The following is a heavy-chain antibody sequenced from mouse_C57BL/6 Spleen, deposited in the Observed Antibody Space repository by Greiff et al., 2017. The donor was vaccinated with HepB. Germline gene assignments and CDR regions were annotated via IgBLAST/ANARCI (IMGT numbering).Heavy chain of an antibody. CDR1: GFSLTSYG. CDR2: IWRGGST. J-gene: IGHJ1*03. D-gene: IGHD1-1*01. V-gene: IGHV2-5*01. Sequence: VKLMESGPGLVQPSQSLSITCTVSGFSLTSYGVHWVRQSPGKGLEWLGVIWRGGSTDYNAAFMSRLSITKDNSKSQVFFKMNSLQADDTAIYYCATYGSIEYWYFDVWGTGTPVTVSS. CDR3: ATYGSIEYWYFDV.